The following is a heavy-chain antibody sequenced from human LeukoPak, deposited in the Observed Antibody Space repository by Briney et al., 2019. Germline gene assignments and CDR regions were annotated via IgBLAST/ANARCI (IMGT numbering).Heavy chain of an antibody. CDR3: ARVKTMIIVASLFDY. Sequence: GASVKVSCKASGYTFTSYGISWVRQAPGQGLEWMGWINPNSGGTNYAQQFQGRLTMTRDTSISTAYMELSRLRSDDTAVYYCARVKTMIIVASLFDYWGQGTLVTVSS. D-gene: IGHD3-22*01. CDR2: INPNSGGT. V-gene: IGHV1-2*02. J-gene: IGHJ4*02. CDR1: GYTFTSYG.